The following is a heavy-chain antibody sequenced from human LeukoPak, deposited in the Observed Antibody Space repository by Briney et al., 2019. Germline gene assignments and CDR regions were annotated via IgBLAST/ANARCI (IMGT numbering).Heavy chain of an antibody. Sequence: SETLSRTCTVSGGSVSSGSYYWSRIRQPPGKGLEWIGYIYYSGSTNYNPSLKSRVTISVDTSKNQFSLKLSSVTAADTAVYYCASGLGGYYDSSGIRLDYWGQGTLVTVSS. J-gene: IGHJ4*02. CDR3: ASGLGGYYDSSGIRLDY. CDR2: IYYSGST. CDR1: GGSVSSGSYY. D-gene: IGHD3-22*01. V-gene: IGHV4-61*01.